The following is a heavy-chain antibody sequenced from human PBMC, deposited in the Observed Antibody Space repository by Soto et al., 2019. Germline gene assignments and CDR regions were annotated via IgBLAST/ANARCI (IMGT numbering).Heavy chain of an antibody. CDR2: IYHSGST. CDR3: ARAEGYCSGGSCYSSAFDI. CDR1: GGSISSGGYF. J-gene: IGHJ3*02. Sequence: SDPLSLTCAVSGGSISSGGYFWSWIRQPPGKGLEWIGYIYHSGSTYYNPSLKSRVTISVDRSKNQFSLKLSSVTAADTAVYYCARAEGYCSGGSCYSSAFDIWGQGTIVT. D-gene: IGHD2-15*01. V-gene: IGHV4-30-2*01.